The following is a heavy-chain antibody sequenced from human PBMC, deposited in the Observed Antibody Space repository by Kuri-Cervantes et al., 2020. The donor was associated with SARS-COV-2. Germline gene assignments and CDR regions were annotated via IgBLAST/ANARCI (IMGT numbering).Heavy chain of an antibody. Sequence: GESLKISCAASGFTFDDYGMSWVRQAPGKGLEWVSGINWNGGSTGYADSVKGRFTISRDNSNNTLYLQMNSLRAEDTAVYYCAKGAFWSTYVSDALYYFDYWGQGALVTVSS. J-gene: IGHJ4*02. CDR2: INWNGGST. D-gene: IGHD3-3*01. V-gene: IGHV3-20*04. CDR1: GFTFDDYG. CDR3: AKGAFWSTYVSDALYYFDY.